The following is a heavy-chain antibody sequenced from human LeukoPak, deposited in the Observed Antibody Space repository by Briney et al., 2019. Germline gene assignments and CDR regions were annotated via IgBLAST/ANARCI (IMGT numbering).Heavy chain of an antibody. CDR3: ARSTDYSTDY. D-gene: IGHD4-11*01. V-gene: IGHV4-59*08. J-gene: IGHJ4*02. CDR2: IYYSGST. CDR1: GGSFSGYY. Sequence: SETLSLTCAVYGGSFSGYYWSWIRQPPGKGLEWIGYIYYSGSTNYNPSLKSRVTISLDTSKNQVSLKLSSVTAADTAVYYCARSTDYSTDYWGQGTLVTVSS.